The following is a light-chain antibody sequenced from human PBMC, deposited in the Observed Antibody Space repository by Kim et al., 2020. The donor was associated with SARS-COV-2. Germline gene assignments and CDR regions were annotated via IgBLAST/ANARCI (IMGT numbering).Light chain of an antibody. CDR3: QKYDSAPRT. CDR2: AAS. J-gene: IGKJ1*01. V-gene: IGKV1-27*01. CDR1: QDITNY. Sequence: DLQMTQSPSSLSASVGDRVTITCRASQDITNYLAWYQQHPGKLPTLLIYAASTLRSGVPSRFRGSGSGTDFTLTITSLQPVDVATYYCQKYDSAPRTFGPGTEVDIK.